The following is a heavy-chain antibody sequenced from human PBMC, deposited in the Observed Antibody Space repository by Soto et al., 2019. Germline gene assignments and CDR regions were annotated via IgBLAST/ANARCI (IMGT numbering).Heavy chain of an antibody. Sequence: HPGGSLRLSCAASGFTFSSYAMSWVRQAPGKGLEWVSAISGSGGSTYYADSVKGRFTISRDNSKNTLYLQMNSLRAEDTAVYYCAKDRYGYSYGADYWGQGTLVTVSS. CDR1: GFTFSSYA. D-gene: IGHD5-18*01. CDR3: AKDRYGYSYGADY. CDR2: ISGSGGST. J-gene: IGHJ4*02. V-gene: IGHV3-23*01.